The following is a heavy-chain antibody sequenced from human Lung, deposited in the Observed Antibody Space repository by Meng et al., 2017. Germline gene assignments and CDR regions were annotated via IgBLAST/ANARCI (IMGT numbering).Heavy chain of an antibody. J-gene: IGHJ4*02. CDR2: ISGSGGST. V-gene: IGHV3-23*01. D-gene: IGHD6-6*01. CDR3: VRRIEYSSSSGY. CDR1: GFTFSSYA. Sequence: EVQLLESGGGLVQPGGSPRLPCVASGFTFSSYARTWVRQAPGKGLEWVSSISGSGGSTYYADSVRGRFTISRDNSKNTVYLQMNSLRAEDTAIYYCVRRIEYSSSSGYWGQGTLVTVSS.